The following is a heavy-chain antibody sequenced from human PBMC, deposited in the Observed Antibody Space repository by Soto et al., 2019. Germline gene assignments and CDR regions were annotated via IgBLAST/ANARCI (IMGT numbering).Heavy chain of an antibody. CDR2: IYWDDDK. CDR3: AHRRMGVSESNYEDFEY. V-gene: IGHV2-5*02. Sequence: SGPTLVNPTQTLTLTCTFSGFSLSTSGVGVGWIRQPPGKALEGLVIIYWDDDKRYSPSLRGRLTITKDTSKNQVVLTMTNVDSEDTATYFCAHRRMGVSESNYEDFEYWGQGTLVSVPS. D-gene: IGHD3-22*01. CDR1: GFSLSTSGVG. J-gene: IGHJ4*02.